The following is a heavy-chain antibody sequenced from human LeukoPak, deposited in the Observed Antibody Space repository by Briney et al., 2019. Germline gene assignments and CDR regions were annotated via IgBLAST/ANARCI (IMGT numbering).Heavy chain of an antibody. CDR3: ARARGATIFQSAFDI. CDR1: GGSISSYY. D-gene: IGHD5-24*01. V-gene: IGHV4-59*01. CDR2: IYYSGST. Sequence: PSETLSLTCIVSGGSISSYYWSWIRQPPGKGLEWIGYIYYSGSTNYNPSLKSRVTISVDTSKNQFSLKLTSVTAADTAVYYCARARGATIFQSAFDIWGQGTMVTVSS. J-gene: IGHJ3*02.